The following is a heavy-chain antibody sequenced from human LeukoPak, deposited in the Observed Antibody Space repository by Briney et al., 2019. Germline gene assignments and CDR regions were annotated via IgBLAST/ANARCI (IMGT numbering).Heavy chain of an antibody. CDR2: IYTSGST. D-gene: IGHD2-15*01. V-gene: IGHV4-4*07. CDR1: GVSISTYY. Sequence: SETLSLTCTVSGVSISTYYWSWVRQPAGKGLEWIGRIYTSGSTNYNPSLNSRVTISVDKSKNHLSLKLSSVTPADTAVYYCARDWRYYSGGSCSYYFDHWGQGALVTVSS. J-gene: IGHJ4*02. CDR3: ARDWRYYSGGSCSYYFDH.